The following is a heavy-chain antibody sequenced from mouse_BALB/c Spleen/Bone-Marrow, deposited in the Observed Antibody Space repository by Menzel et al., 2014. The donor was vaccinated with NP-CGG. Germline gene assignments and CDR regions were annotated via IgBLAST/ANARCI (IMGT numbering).Heavy chain of an antibody. CDR1: GYAFTNYL. CDR2: INPGSGGT. J-gene: IGHJ4*01. Sequence: QVQLQQSGAELVRPGTSVKVSCKASGYAFTNYLIEWVKQRPGQGLEWIGVINPGSGGTNYNEKFKGKATLTADKSSSTAYMQLSSLTSDTSAVYFCARSEYGNYFYAMDYWGQGTSVTVSS. CDR3: ARSEYGNYFYAMDY. V-gene: IGHV1-54*01. D-gene: IGHD2-10*02.